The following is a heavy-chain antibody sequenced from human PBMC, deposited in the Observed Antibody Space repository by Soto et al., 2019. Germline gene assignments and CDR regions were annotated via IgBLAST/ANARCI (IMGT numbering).Heavy chain of an antibody. CDR3: ARGDVRVVASFDP. CDR2: INPNSGGT. D-gene: IGHD2-15*01. Sequence: GDSGKVCFKASGYAFTDYYIHWVRQAPGQGLEWMGWINPNSGGTNYAQKFQGRVTMTRDTSISTAYMELSRLISDDTAVYYCARGDVRVVASFDPWGQGALVTVSS. J-gene: IGHJ5*02. V-gene: IGHV1-2*02. CDR1: GYAFTDYY.